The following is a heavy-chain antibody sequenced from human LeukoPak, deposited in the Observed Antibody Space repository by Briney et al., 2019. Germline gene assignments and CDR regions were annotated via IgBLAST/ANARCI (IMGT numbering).Heavy chain of an antibody. V-gene: IGHV3-15*01. D-gene: IGHD3-22*01. Sequence: GGSLRLSCAASGFTFSNAWMSWVRQAPGKGLEWIGRIKSKTDGGTTDYAAPVKGRFTISRDDSKNTLYLQMNSLKTEDTAVYYCTTEPYYYDSSGYDLYYFDYWGQGTLVTVSS. J-gene: IGHJ4*02. CDR3: TTEPYYYDSSGYDLYYFDY. CDR2: IKSKTDGGTT. CDR1: GFTFSNAW.